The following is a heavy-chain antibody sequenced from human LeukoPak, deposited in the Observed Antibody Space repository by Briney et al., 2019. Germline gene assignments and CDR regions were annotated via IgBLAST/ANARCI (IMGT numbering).Heavy chain of an antibody. CDR2: INPDTGDT. Sequence: ASVKVSCKASGYTFTAYYVHWVRQAPGQGLEWIGWINPDTGDTNYAPKFQGRVTMIKDTSTNSAYMELNKLTSDDTAVYYCGRGNKSFDPWGQGTLVTVSS. V-gene: IGHV1-2*02. J-gene: IGHJ5*02. CDR1: GYTFTAYY. CDR3: GRGNKSFDP.